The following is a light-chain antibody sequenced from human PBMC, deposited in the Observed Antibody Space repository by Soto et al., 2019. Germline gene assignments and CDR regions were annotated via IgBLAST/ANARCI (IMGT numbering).Light chain of an antibody. Sequence: QSALTQPASVSGSPGQSITISCTGTSSDVGSHNLVSWYQQHPGQAPELMIYEVSKRPLGVSARFSVSKSGNTRSPNISGLTAEDVADYYCCSYGGSTAVFGGGTQLTVL. CDR3: CSYGGSTAV. CDR1: SSDVGSHNL. V-gene: IGLV2-23*02. CDR2: EVS. J-gene: IGLJ7*01.